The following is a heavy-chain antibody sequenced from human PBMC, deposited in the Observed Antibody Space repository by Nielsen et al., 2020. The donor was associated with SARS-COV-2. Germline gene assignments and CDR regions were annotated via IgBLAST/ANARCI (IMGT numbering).Heavy chain of an antibody. Sequence: GESLKISCAASGFTFSSYSMNWVRQAPGKGLEWVSSISSSSYIYYADSVKGRFTISRDNAKNSLYLQMNSLRAEDTAVYYCARFGSPGYCSSTSCSSDYFDYWGQGTLVTVSS. CDR3: ARFGSPGYCSSTSCSSDYFDY. CDR1: GFTFSSYS. D-gene: IGHD2-2*01. J-gene: IGHJ4*02. CDR2: ISSSSYI. V-gene: IGHV3-21*01.